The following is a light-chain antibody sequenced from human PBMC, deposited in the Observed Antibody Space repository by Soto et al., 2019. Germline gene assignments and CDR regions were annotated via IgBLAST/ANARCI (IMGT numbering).Light chain of an antibody. J-gene: IGKJ1*01. CDR1: QTINSW. CDR2: KAS. CDR3: QQYKSYSSWT. V-gene: IGKV1-5*03. Sequence: DIQMTQSPSTLSASVWDRVTITCRASQTINSWLAWYQQKPGKAPKLLIYKASYLQSWVPSTFSGSVSGTEFSLTISSLQSDDFATYYCQQYKSYSSWTFGQVTKVDI.